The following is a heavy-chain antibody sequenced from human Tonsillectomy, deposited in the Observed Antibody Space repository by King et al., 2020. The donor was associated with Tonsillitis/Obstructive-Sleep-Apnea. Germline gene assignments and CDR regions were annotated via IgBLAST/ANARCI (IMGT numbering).Heavy chain of an antibody. V-gene: IGHV3-23*04. CDR3: AKAMVQGIIITIFDY. Sequence: VQLVESGGGLAQRGGALRLSCAAAGITVSSYAMSWVRQAPGKGLVWGSTISGVGGSTYYADSVKGRFTISRDNSNNLMYMQMNSLRAEDTAVYYCAKAMVQGIIITIFDYWGQGTLVTVSS. CDR2: ISGVGGST. CDR1: GITVSSYA. D-gene: IGHD3-10*01. J-gene: IGHJ4*02.